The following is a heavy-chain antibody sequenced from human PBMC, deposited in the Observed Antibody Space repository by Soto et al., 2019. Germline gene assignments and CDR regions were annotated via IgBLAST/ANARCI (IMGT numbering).Heavy chain of an antibody. CDR1: GYTFTSYD. J-gene: IGHJ4*02. D-gene: IGHD7-27*01. V-gene: IGHV1-8*01. CDR3: ARDWGRSPTPTY. Sequence: QVQLVQSGAEVKKPGASVKVSCKASGYTFTSYDINWVRQATGQGLEWMGWMNPNSGNTGYAQKFQGRVTMTRNTSISTAYMELSSLRSEETAEYYCARDWGRSPTPTYWGQGTLVTVSS. CDR2: MNPNSGNT.